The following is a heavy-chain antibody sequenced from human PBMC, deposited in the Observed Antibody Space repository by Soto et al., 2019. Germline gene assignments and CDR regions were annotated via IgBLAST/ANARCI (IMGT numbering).Heavy chain of an antibody. J-gene: IGHJ4*02. D-gene: IGHD2-8*01. V-gene: IGHV3-23*01. CDR2: ITGSGRDT. Sequence: GESLKISCAASGFTFRNNVLSWVRQAPGKGLDWVSGITGSGRDTSYADSVKVRFTISRDNSKNMVFLQMNSLTAEDTALYYCAKNGLDNSPSAIDSWGPGTLVTVSS. CDR3: AKNGLDNSPSAIDS. CDR1: GFTFRNNV.